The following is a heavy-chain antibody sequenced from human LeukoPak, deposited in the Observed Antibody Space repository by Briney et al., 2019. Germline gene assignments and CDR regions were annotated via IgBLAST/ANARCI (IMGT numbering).Heavy chain of an antibody. J-gene: IGHJ4*02. CDR3: ASSIVGATWEFDY. D-gene: IGHD1-26*01. V-gene: IGHV3-23*01. CDR2: ISDSGNT. CDR1: GFTLSSYA. Sequence: PGGSLRLSCAASGFTLSSYAMSWVRQAPGKGLEWVPAISDSGNTYRADSVKGRFTISRDNSKNTLYLQMNSLRAEDTAVYYCASSIVGATWEFDYWGQGTLVTVSS.